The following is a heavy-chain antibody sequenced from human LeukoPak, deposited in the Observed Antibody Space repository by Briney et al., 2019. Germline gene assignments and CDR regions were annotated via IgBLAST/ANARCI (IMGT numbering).Heavy chain of an antibody. D-gene: IGHD3-10*01. CDR3: AKFDGSGSYYPYYMDV. V-gene: IGHV3-23*01. J-gene: IGHJ6*03. CDR2: ISGSGGST. CDR1: GFTFSSYA. Sequence: GGSLRLSCAASGFTFSSYAMSWVRQAPGKGLEWVSGISGSGGSTYYADSVKGRFTISRDNSKNTLYLQMSSLRAEDTAVYYCAKFDGSGSYYPYYMDVWGKGTTVTVSS.